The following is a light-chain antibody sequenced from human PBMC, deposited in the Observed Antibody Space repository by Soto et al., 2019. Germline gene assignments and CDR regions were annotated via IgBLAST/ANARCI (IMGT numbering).Light chain of an antibody. CDR2: DAS. CDR3: QQYDTLPRT. J-gene: IGKJ1*01. V-gene: IGKV3-20*01. Sequence: EIVLTQSPGTLSLSPGERATLSCRPSQSVSSSSLAWYQQKPGQAPRLLIYDASTRATGIPDRFSGSGSGTDFTLTISRLEPEDFAVYYCQQYDTLPRTFGQGTKVEIK. CDR1: QSVSSSS.